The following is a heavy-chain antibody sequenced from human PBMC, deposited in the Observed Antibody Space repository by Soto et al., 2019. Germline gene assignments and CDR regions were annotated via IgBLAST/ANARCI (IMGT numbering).Heavy chain of an antibody. CDR2: IWYDGSNK. D-gene: IGHD2-2*01. Sequence: QVQLVESGGGVVQPGRSLRLSCAASGFTFSSYGMHWVRQAPGKGLEWVAVIWYDGSNKYYADSVKGRFTISRDNSKNTLYQQMSCLRDEDTAVYYCARDYLVVPPRGIDYWGQGTLVTVSS. CDR3: ARDYLVVPPRGIDY. V-gene: IGHV3-33*01. CDR1: GFTFSSYG. J-gene: IGHJ4*02.